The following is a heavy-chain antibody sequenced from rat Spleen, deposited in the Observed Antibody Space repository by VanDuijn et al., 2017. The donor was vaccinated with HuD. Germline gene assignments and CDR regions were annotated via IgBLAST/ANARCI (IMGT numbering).Heavy chain of an antibody. CDR1: GFSLTTYS. J-gene: IGHJ2*01. Sequence: QVQLKESGPGLVQPSETLSLTCTVSGFSLTTYSVSWVRQPSGKGLEWMGVMWSGGSTDYNSALKSRLSISRDTSKNQVFLKMNRLQSEDTTTYDCARDQVYGTGFGFDYWGQGVMVTVSS. CDR3: ARDQVYGTGFGFDY. V-gene: IGHV2-45*01. D-gene: IGHD4-1*01. CDR2: MWSGGST.